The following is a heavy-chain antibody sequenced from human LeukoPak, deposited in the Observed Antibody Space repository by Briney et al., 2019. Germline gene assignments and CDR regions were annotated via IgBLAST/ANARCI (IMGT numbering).Heavy chain of an antibody. CDR2: INPDSGGT. Sequence: GASVKVSCKASAYTFTCYYMHWVRQAPGQGLEWMGWINPDSGGTNYAQKFQGRVTMTRDTSISTAYMEVSRLRSDDTAVYYCARGGTPMDPTLDYWGQGTLVTVSS. J-gene: IGHJ4*02. V-gene: IGHV1-2*02. CDR1: AYTFTCYY. D-gene: IGHD5-18*01. CDR3: ARGGTPMDPTLDY.